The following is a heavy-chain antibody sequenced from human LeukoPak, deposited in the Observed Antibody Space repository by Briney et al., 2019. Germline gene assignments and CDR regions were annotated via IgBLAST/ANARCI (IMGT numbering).Heavy chain of an antibody. D-gene: IGHD6-19*01. CDR3: ARQTLVPSTGIAVAAVFDY. CDR2: IYYSGST. V-gene: IGHV4-39*01. J-gene: IGHJ4*02. Sequence: SETLSLTCTVSGGSISSSSYYWGWIRQPPGKGLEWIGSIYYSGSTYYNPSLKSRVTISVDTSKNQFSLKLSSVTAADTAVYYCARQTLVPSTGIAVAAVFDYWGQGTLVTVSS. CDR1: GGSISSSSYY.